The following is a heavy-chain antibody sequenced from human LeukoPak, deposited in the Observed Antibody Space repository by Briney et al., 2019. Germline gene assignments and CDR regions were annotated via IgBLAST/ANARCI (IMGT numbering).Heavy chain of an antibody. D-gene: IGHD7-27*01. V-gene: IGHV3-74*01. Sequence: PGGSLRLSCAASGFTFTTYWMHWVRQAPGQGLVWVSIIGNNGGGIHYADSVRGRFTISRDNSKNTLYLQMTNLRVDDTALYYCAIDPNWETHNWGQGVLVTVSS. CDR3: AIDPNWETHN. J-gene: IGHJ4*02. CDR1: GFTFTTYW. CDR2: IGNNGGGI.